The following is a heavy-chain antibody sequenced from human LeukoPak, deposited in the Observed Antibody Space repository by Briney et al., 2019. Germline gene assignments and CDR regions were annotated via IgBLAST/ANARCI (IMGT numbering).Heavy chain of an antibody. CDR2: IYHSGST. CDR1: GCSISSDGYS. V-gene: IGHV4-30-2*01. D-gene: IGHD5-12*01. Sequence: SETLSLTCAVSGCSISSDGYSWSWIRQPPGKGLEWVGYIYHSGSTYYNPSLKSRVTISVDRTKNQFSLNLSSVTAADTAIYYCAWGYSGYGPFDYWGQGTLVTVSS. CDR3: AWGYSGYGPFDY. J-gene: IGHJ4*02.